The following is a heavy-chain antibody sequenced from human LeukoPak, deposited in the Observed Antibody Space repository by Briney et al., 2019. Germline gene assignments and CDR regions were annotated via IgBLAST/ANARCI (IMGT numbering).Heavy chain of an antibody. V-gene: IGHV4-59*01. Sequence: SETLSLTCTVSGGSISSYYWSWIRQPPGKGLEWIGYIYYSGSTNYNPSLKSRVTISVDTSKNQFSLKLSSVTAADTAVYYCARDHYDSSGRVGYYYMDVWGKGTTVTVSS. CDR3: ARDHYDSSGRVGYYYMDV. CDR2: IYYSGST. J-gene: IGHJ6*03. CDR1: GGSISSYY. D-gene: IGHD3-22*01.